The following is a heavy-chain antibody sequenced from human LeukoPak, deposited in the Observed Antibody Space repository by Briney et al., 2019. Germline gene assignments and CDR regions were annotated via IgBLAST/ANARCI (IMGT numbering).Heavy chain of an antibody. Sequence: GASVKVSCKASGYTFTGYYMHWVRQAPGQGLEWMGWINPNSGGTNYAQKFQGRVAMTRDTSIGTAYMELSRLTSDDTAVYYCARDRSSTVHDYWGQGTLVTVSS. V-gene: IGHV1-2*02. J-gene: IGHJ4*02. CDR2: INPNSGGT. D-gene: IGHD4-17*01. CDR1: GYTFTGYY. CDR3: ARDRSSTVHDY.